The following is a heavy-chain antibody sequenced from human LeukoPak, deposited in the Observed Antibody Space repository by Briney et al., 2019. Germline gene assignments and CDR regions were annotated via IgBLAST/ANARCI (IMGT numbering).Heavy chain of an antibody. CDR3: ARVGGGAVGLIRSFDY. CDR2: IYTSGST. V-gene: IGHV4-61*02. CDR1: GGSISDAAYY. Sequence: SETLSLTCTVSGGSISDAAYYWSWIRQPAGKGLEWIGRIYTSGSTNYNPSLKSRVTISVDTSKNQFSLRLSSVTAADTAVYYCARVGGGAVGLIRSFDYWGQGTLVTVSS. D-gene: IGHD6-13*01. J-gene: IGHJ4*02.